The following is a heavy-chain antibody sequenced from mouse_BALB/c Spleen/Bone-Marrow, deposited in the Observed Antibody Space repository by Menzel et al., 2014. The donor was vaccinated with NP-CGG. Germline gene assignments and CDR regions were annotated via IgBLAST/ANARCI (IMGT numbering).Heavy chain of an antibody. D-gene: IGHD1-2*01. CDR1: GYAFTNYL. V-gene: IGHV1-54*01. CDR2: INPGSGGT. Sequence: VQLQQSGAELVRPGTSVKASCKASGYAFTNYLIEWVKQRPGQGLEWIGVINPGSGGTNYNEKFKGKATLTADKSSSIGYMQLSSLTSVDSAFYFCARSISAATAMDYWGQGTSVTVSS. CDR3: ARSISAATAMDY. J-gene: IGHJ4*01.